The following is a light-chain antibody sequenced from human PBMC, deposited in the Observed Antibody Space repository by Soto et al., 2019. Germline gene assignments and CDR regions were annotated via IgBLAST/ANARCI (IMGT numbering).Light chain of an antibody. V-gene: IGKV3-20*01. CDR2: GAS. CDR1: QSVSSTY. J-gene: IGKJ1*01. CDR3: QQYNNWPL. Sequence: EIVLTQSPGTLSLSPGERSTLSCRASQSVSSTYVAWYQQKPGQAPRLLIYGASSRATGIPDRFGGSGSGTEFTLTISSLQSEDFAVYYCQQYNNWPLFGQGTKVDIK.